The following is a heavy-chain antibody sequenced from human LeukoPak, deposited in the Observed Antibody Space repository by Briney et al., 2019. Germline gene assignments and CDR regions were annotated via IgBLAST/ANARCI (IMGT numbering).Heavy chain of an antibody. CDR1: GFTFSSYG. V-gene: IGHV3-30*02. CDR2: IRYDGSNK. CDR3: AKGNSSSWYSYMDV. Sequence: GGSLRLSCAASGFTFSSYGMHWVRQAPGKGLEWVAFIRYDGSNKYYADSVKGRFTISRDNSKNTLYLQMNSLRAEDTAVYYCAKGNSSSWYSYMDVWGKGTTVTVSS. J-gene: IGHJ6*03. D-gene: IGHD6-13*01.